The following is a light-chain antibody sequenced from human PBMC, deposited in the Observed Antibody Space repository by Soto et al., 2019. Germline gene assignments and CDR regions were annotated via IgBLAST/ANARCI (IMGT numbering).Light chain of an antibody. CDR3: SSSTSSSTLVV. Sequence: QSVLTQPASVSGSPGQSITISCTGTSSDVGGYNYVSWYQQHPGKAPKLMIYDVSNRPSGVSNRLSGSKSGNTASLTISGVQADDEADYYCSSSTSSSTLVVFGGGTQLTVL. J-gene: IGLJ2*01. CDR2: DVS. CDR1: SSDVGGYNY. V-gene: IGLV2-14*01.